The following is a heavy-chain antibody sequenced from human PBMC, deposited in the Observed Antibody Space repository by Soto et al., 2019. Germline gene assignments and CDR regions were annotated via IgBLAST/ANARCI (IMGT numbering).Heavy chain of an antibody. Sequence: QVQLVESGGGEVQPGTSLRLSCAASGFTFSRSPMHWVRQAPGKGLDWVGLISADGSSQHYADSVRGRFIISRDNFRSTVSLQMDRLRAEDTAVYYCERPVVAGTPDYWGQGTLVTVSS. CDR3: ERPVVAGTPDY. J-gene: IGHJ4*02. CDR1: GFTFSRSP. D-gene: IGHD2-15*01. V-gene: IGHV3-30-3*01. CDR2: ISADGSSQ.